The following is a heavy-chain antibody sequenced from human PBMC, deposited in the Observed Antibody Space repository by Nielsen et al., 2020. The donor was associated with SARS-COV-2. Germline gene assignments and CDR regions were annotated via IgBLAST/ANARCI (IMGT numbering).Heavy chain of an antibody. Sequence: SQTLSLTCAISGDSFSSNSAAWNWIRQSPSRGLEWLGRTYYRSKWYNDYAVSVKSRITINPDTSKNQFSLQLNSVTPEDTAVYYCARSDSSSWYYYYYYMDVWGKGTTVTVSS. D-gene: IGHD6-13*01. J-gene: IGHJ6*03. V-gene: IGHV6-1*01. CDR1: GDSFSSNSAA. CDR3: ARSDSSSWYYYYYYMDV. CDR2: TYYRSKWYN.